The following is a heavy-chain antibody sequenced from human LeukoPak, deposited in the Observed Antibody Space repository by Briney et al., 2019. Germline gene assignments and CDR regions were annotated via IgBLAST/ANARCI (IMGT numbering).Heavy chain of an antibody. D-gene: IGHD3-3*01. V-gene: IGHV4-4*02. CDR1: GGSITSNNW. J-gene: IGHJ4*02. CDR2: VYHSGTT. CDR3: ARSEGANYDFWSGYLYYFDY. Sequence: SETLSLTCAVSGGSITSNNWWSWVRQPPGKGLEWIGEVYHSGTTNYHPSLKSRVTISVDTSKNQFSLKLSSVTAADTAVYYCARSEGANYDFWSGYLYYFDYWGQGTLVTVSS.